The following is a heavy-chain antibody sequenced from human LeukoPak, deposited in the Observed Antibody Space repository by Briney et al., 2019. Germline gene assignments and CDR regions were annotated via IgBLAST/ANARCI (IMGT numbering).Heavy chain of an antibody. CDR2: ISTSGTT. J-gene: IGHJ6*02. D-gene: IGHD1-26*01. V-gene: IGHV3-66*01. Sequence: QSGGSLRLSCAASGFTVGSNYMSWVRQAPGKGLEWVSIISTSGTTSYADSVKGRFTISRDNSRNTLYLQMNSLRAEDTAVYYCATRGAPGYYYGMDVWGQGTTVTVSS. CDR1: GFTVGSNY. CDR3: ATRGAPGYYYGMDV.